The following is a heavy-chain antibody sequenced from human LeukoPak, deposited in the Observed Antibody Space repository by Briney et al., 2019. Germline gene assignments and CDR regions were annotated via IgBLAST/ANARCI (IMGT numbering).Heavy chain of an antibody. CDR2: IKLDGSEK. V-gene: IGHV3-7*03. D-gene: IGHD3-3*01. CDR3: ARDQYDTWSRRGNFDS. CDR1: GFTFGKYW. Sequence: GGSLRLSCVASGFTFGKYWMSWVRQAPGKGLEWVANIKLDGSEKNYVDSVKGRFTISRDNTKNSLYLQMNSLRAENTAVFYCARDQYDTWSRRGNFDSWGQGTLVTVSS. J-gene: IGHJ4*02.